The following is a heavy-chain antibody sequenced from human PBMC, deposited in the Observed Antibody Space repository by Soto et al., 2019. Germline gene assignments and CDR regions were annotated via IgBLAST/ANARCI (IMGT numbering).Heavy chain of an antibody. CDR1: GFTFSSYA. CDR2: TSYDGSNK. CDR3: ARVDSSSPNYYYYAMDV. V-gene: IGHV3-30-3*01. J-gene: IGHJ6*02. Sequence: QVQLVESGGGVVQPGRSLRLSCAASGFTFSSYAMHWVRQAPGKGLEWVAITSYDGSNKYYADSVKGRFTISSDNSKNTLYVQMNSLRAEDTAVYYCARVDSSSPNYYYYAMDVWGQGTTVTVSS. D-gene: IGHD6-6*01.